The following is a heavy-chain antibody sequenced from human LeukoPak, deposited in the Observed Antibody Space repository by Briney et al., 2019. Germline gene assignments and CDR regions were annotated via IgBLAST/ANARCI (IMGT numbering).Heavy chain of an antibody. V-gene: IGHV1-2*02. Sequence: ASVKVSCKASGYTFTGYYMHWVRHAPGQGLEWMGWINPNSGGTNYAQKFQGRVTMTRDTSISTAYMELSRLRSDDTAVYYCARAAEWLRFWESFDYWRQGTLVTVSS. CDR3: ARAAEWLRFWESFDY. D-gene: IGHD5-12*01. CDR2: INPNSGGT. CDR1: GYTFTGYY. J-gene: IGHJ4*02.